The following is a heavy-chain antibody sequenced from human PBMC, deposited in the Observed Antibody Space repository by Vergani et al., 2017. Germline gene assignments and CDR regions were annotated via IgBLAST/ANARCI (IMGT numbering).Heavy chain of an antibody. J-gene: IGHJ4*02. CDR3: ARGGKGIIMVVPSTHL. Sequence: QVQLVETGGGVVQPGGSLRLYCATSGFSFNTYGAHWVRQAPGNGLEWVAFIGYDGRIKYNVDSVKGRFTISRDTSKKTLSLQMRSLRVEDTAVYYCARGGKGIIMVVPSTHLWGQGTQVSVS. CDR1: GFSFNTYG. D-gene: IGHD2-15*01. CDR2: IGYDGRIK. V-gene: IGHV3-30*02.